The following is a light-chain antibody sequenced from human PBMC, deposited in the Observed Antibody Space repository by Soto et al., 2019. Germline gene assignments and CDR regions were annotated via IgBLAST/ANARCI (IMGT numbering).Light chain of an antibody. Sequence: VVMTQSPLSLPVTLGQPASISCRANQSLVHSDGIAYFSWFKQRXGRSPRXLIYKVSNRDSGVPARFRGSGSGTDFALKISRVEAEDVGVYYCMQGTHWPITFGQGTRLEIK. CDR3: MQGTHWPIT. J-gene: IGKJ5*01. CDR1: QSLVHSDGIAY. CDR2: KVS. V-gene: IGKV2-30*02.